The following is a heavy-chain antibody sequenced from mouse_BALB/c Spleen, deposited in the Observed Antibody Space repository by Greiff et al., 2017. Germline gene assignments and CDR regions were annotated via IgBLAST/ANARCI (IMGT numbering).Heavy chain of an antibody. J-gene: IGHJ2*01. Sequence: DVKLQESGPGLVKPSQSLSLTCSVTGYSITSCYYWKWIRQRPENKLGGRGNISYDGSNNYNPSLKKRITITRDTSKNQFFLKLNSVTTEDAATYYCARRDYGSTLDYWGQGTTLTVSA. V-gene: IGHV3-6*02. D-gene: IGHD1-1*01. CDR1: GYSITSCYY. CDR3: ARRDYGSTLDY. CDR2: ISYDGSN.